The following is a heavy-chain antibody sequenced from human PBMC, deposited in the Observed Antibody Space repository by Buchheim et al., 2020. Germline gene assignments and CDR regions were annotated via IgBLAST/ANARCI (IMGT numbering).Heavy chain of an antibody. Sequence: QVQLVQSGAEVKKPGSSVKVSCKASGGTFSSYAISWVRQAPGQGLEWMGRIIPILGIANYAQKLQGRVTITADKSKATAYMELSSLRSEETAVYYCARDESVVPAAMGWFDPWGQGTL. CDR3: ARDESVVPAAMGWFDP. D-gene: IGHD2-2*01. CDR1: GGTFSSYA. V-gene: IGHV1-69*04. J-gene: IGHJ5*02. CDR2: IIPILGIA.